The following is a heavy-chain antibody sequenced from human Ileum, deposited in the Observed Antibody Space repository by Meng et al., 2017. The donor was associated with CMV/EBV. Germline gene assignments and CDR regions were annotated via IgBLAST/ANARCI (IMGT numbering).Heavy chain of an antibody. CDR1: GYTFTGYY. J-gene: IGHJ4*02. CDR3: ARGPSRTDFDY. Sequence: VQLGQSGAEVKKPGASVKVSCKASGYTFTGYYIHWVRQAPGEGLEWMGIINPGDGSTNYAQKFQGRVTMTRDTSTTTVHMELSSLRSEDTAVYYCARGPSRTDFDYWGQGTLVTVSS. D-gene: IGHD1-14*01. V-gene: IGHV1-46*01. CDR2: INPGDGST.